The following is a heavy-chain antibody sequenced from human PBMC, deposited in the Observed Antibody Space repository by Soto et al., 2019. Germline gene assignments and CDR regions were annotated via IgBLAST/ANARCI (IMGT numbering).Heavy chain of an antibody. CDR3: ARDPTTMVRGVIDY. J-gene: IGHJ4*02. D-gene: IGHD3-10*01. Sequence: GGSLRLSCAASGFTFSSYAMHWVRQAPGKGLEWVAIISYDGTNKYYADSVKGRFTISRDNSKNTLYLEMNSLRAEDTAVYYCARDPTTMVRGVIDYWGQGTLVTLSS. CDR1: GFTFSSYA. CDR2: ISYDGTNK. V-gene: IGHV3-30-3*01.